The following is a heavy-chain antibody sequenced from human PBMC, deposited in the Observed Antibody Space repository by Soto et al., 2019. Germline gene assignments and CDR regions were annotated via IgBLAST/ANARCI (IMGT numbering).Heavy chain of an antibody. CDR3: ARELPPYCSGGSCSYNWFDP. J-gene: IGHJ5*02. Sequence: GASVKVSCKASGGTFSSYAISWVRQAPGQGLEWMGGIIPIFGTANYAQKFQGRVTITADESTSTAYMELSSLRSEDTAVYYCARELPPYCSGGSCSYNWFDPWGQGTLVTVSS. CDR2: IIPIFGTA. D-gene: IGHD2-15*01. CDR1: GGTFSSYA. V-gene: IGHV1-69*13.